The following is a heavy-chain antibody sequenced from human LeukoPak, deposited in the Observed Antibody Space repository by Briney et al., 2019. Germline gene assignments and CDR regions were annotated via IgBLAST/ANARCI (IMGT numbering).Heavy chain of an antibody. J-gene: IGHJ3*02. Sequence: GGSLRLSCAASGFTFSDYYMSWIRQAPGKGLEWVSYISSSGSAIYYADSVKGRFTISRDNAKNSLYLQMNSLRAEDTAVYYCASSVGAYDAFDIWGQGTMVTVSS. CDR1: GFTFSDYY. CDR2: ISSSGSAI. V-gene: IGHV3-11*01. D-gene: IGHD1-26*01. CDR3: ASSVGAYDAFDI.